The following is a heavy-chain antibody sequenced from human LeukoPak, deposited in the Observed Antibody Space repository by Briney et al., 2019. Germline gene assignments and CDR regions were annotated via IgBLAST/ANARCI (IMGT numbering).Heavy chain of an antibody. CDR2: ISAYNGNT. CDR3: ARDRPPDTMLVVSQPRGAFDI. Sequence: ASVKVSCKASGYTFTSYGISWVRQAPGQGLEWMGWISAYNGNTNYAQKLQGRVTMTTDTSTSTAYMELRSLRSDDTAVYYCARDRPPDTMLVVSQPRGAFDIWGQGTMVTVSS. V-gene: IGHV1-18*01. J-gene: IGHJ3*02. CDR1: GYTFTSYG. D-gene: IGHD3-22*01.